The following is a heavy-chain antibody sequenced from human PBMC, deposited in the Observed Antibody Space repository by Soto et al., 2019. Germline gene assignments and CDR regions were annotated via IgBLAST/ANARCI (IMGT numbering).Heavy chain of an antibody. D-gene: IGHD7-27*01. CDR1: GGSISRYY. CDR2: IYYSGST. Sequence: SKTRCLTCTVSGGSISRYYWSGSRQPPGKGLEWIGYIYYSGSTNYNPSLKSRVTISVDTSKNQFSLKLSSVTAADTAVYYCARGWGKVYFDYWGQGTLVTVS. V-gene: IGHV4-59*01. CDR3: ARGWGKVYFDY. J-gene: IGHJ4*02.